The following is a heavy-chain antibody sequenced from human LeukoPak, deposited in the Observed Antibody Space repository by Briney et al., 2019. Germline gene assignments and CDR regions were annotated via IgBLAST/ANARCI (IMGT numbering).Heavy chain of an antibody. D-gene: IGHD1-26*01. J-gene: IGHJ3*02. CDR3: ARGRQNSGSYSDAFDI. V-gene: IGHV6-1*01. CDR2: TYYRSKWYN. Sequence: SQTLSLTCAISGDSVSSNSAAWNWIRQSPSRGLEWLGRTYYRSKWYNDYAVSVNSRITINPDTSKNQFSLQLNSVTPEDTAVYYCARGRQNSGSYSDAFDIWGQGTMVTVSS. CDR1: GDSVSSNSAA.